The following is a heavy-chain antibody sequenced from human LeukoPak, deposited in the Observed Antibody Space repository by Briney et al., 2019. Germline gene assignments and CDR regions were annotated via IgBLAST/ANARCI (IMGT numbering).Heavy chain of an antibody. J-gene: IGHJ4*02. CDR3: SRGSGISFGGIDY. CDR1: GYTFTGYY. D-gene: IGHD3-16*01. CDR2: IHPKSGDT. V-gene: IGHV1-2*02. Sequence: WASVKVSCKASGYTFTGYYLHWVRQAPGQGLEWMGWIHPKSGDTHYAQKFLGRVTLTRDTSTTIVYMELRWLTSDDTAVYYCSRGSGISFGGIDYWGQGTLATVSS.